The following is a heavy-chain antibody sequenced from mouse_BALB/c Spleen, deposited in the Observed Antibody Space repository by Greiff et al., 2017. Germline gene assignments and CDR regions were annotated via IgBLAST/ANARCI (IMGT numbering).Heavy chain of an antibody. J-gene: IGHJ3*01. D-gene: IGHD3-1*01. Sequence: VKLVESGPGLVAPSQSLSITCTVSGFSLTSYGVHWVRQPPGKGLEWLGVIWAGGSTNYNSALMSRLSISKDNSKSQVFLKMNSLQTDDTAMYYCARGSSGSWFAYWGQGTLVTVSA. CDR2: IWAGGST. CDR1: GFSLTSYG. V-gene: IGHV2-9*02. CDR3: ARGSSGSWFAY.